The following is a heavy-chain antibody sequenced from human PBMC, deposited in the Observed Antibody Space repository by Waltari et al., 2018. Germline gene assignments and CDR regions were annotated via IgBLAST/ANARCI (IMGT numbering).Heavy chain of an antibody. V-gene: IGHV3-23*01. CDR1: GFTFSSYA. CDR2: ISGSGGST. Sequence: EVQLLESGGGLVQPGGSLRLSCAASGFTFSSYAMSWVRQAPGQGLEWVSAISGSGGSTYYADSVKGRFTISRDNSKSTLYLQMNSLRAEDTAVYYCAKGAILGVVKAYFDYWGQGTLVTVSS. D-gene: IGHD3-3*01. CDR3: AKGAILGVVKAYFDY. J-gene: IGHJ4*02.